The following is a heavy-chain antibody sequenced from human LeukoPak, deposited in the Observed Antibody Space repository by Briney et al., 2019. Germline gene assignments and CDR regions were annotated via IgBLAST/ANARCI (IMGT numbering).Heavy chain of an antibody. CDR3: AKGYSGYCSSTSCYDDYFDY. V-gene: IGHV3-23*01. J-gene: IGHJ4*02. Sequence: PGGSLRLSCAASGFTFSSYAMSWVRQAPGKGLEWVSAISGSGGSTYYADSVKGRFTISRDNSKNTLYLQMNSLRAEDTAVYYCAKGYSGYCSSTSCYDDYFDYWAREPWSPSPQ. CDR1: GFTFSSYA. D-gene: IGHD2-2*01. CDR2: ISGSGGST.